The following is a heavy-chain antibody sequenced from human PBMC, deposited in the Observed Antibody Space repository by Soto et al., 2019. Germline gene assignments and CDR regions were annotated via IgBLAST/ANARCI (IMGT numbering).Heavy chain of an antibody. D-gene: IGHD6-25*01. Sequence: GGSLRLSCEASGFSFSTVGMHWVRQAPGKGLEWVRLISRDGNRQYYAESVKGRFTVSRDNSRNTVSLQMNGLGPEDTAIYYCAKDRGYINSPFDLWGQGTLVTVSS. J-gene: IGHJ4*02. CDR1: GFSFSTVG. V-gene: IGHV3-30*18. CDR2: ISRDGNRQ. CDR3: AKDRGYINSPFDL.